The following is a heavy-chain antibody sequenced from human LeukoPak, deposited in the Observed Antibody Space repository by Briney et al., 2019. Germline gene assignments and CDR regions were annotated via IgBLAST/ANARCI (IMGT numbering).Heavy chain of an antibody. CDR2: LDPSDSYT. D-gene: IGHD6-19*01. CDR1: GYSFTSYW. V-gene: IGHV5-10-1*01. CDR3: ARHDGWLSHYFYFDL. J-gene: IGHJ2*01. Sequence: GESLKISCKGSGYSFTSYWISWVRQMPGKGLEWMGRLDPSDSYTNYSPSFQGHVTISADKSNSTAYLQWSSLKAADTAVYYCARHDGWLSHYFYFDLWGRGTLVTVSS.